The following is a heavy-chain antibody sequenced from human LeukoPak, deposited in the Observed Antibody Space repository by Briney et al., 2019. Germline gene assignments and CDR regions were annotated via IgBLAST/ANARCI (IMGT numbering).Heavy chain of an antibody. D-gene: IGHD2-15*01. CDR1: GFTFSSYT. J-gene: IGHJ4*02. Sequence: GGSLRLSCAASGFTFSSYTMNWVRQAPGKGLEWVSVIYSDGSTFHADSVKGRFTISRDNSKNTLYLQMNSLRAEDTAVYYCARAPVVGQGGYWGQGTLVTVSS. CDR3: ARAPVVGQGGY. V-gene: IGHV3-53*01. CDR2: IYSDGST.